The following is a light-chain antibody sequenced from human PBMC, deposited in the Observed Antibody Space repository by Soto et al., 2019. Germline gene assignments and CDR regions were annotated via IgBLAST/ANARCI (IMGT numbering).Light chain of an antibody. Sequence: IPLTQSPSSLSASIGDRVTITCRASQGISSSLAWYQQEPGKAPKLLIYEASTLQSGVPSRFSGRGSGTDFTLTISGLQPEDFAVYYCQQYGSSPDTFGQGTKLEIK. CDR1: QGISSS. J-gene: IGKJ2*01. CDR3: QQYGSSPDT. V-gene: IGKV1-9*01. CDR2: EAS.